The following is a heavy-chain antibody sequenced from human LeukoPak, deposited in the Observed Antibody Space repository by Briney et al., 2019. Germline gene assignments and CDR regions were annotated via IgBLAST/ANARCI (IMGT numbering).Heavy chain of an antibody. CDR2: ISSSSSYI. D-gene: IGHD2-15*01. CDR3: ARDIVSNMGSGDV. V-gene: IGHV3-21*06. J-gene: IGHJ6*04. CDR1: GFTFSSYS. Sequence: GGSLRLSCAASGFTFSSYSMNWVRQAPGKGLEWVSSISSSSSYIYYADSMKGRFTISRDNAKNSLYMQMNSLRAEDTAVYYCARDIVSNMGSGDVWGKGTTVTVSS.